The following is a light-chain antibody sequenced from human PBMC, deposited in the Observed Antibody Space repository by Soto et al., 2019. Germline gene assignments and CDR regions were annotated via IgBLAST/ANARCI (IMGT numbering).Light chain of an antibody. CDR2: EVS. J-gene: IGLJ1*01. V-gene: IGLV2-14*01. Sequence: QSALTQPASVSGSPGQSITISCTGTSNDVGGYNYVSWYQQHPGKAPKLMIYEVSDRPSGVSNRFSGSKSGNTASLTTSGLQAEDEADYYCSSYASSSTPGVFGTGTKLTVL. CDR3: SSYASSSTPGV. CDR1: SNDVGGYNY.